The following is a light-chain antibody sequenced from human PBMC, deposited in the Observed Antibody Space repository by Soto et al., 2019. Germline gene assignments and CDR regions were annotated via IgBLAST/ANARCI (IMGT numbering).Light chain of an antibody. V-gene: IGLV1-44*01. CDR1: SSNIGSNT. Sequence: QSVLTQPPSASGTPGQRVTISCSGSSSNIGSNTVNWYQQLPGTAPKLLIYSNNQRPSGVPDRFPGSKSGTSASLAISGLQSEDEADYYCAAWDDSLNGHVVGTGTKVTVL. CDR2: SNN. J-gene: IGLJ1*01. CDR3: AAWDDSLNGHV.